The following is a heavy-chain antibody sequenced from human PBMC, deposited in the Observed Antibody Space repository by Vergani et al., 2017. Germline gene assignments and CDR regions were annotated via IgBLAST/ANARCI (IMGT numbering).Heavy chain of an antibody. V-gene: IGHV4-39*01. J-gene: IGHJ4*02. D-gene: IGHD2-15*01. CDR2: IYYSGST. Sequence: QLQLQESGPGLVKPSETLSLTCTVSGGSISSSSYYWGWIRQPPGKGLEWIGSIYYSGSTYYNPSLKSRVTISVDTSKNQFSLKLSSVTAADTAVYYCARGGVVVVAATLEPPDRYFDYWGQGTLVTVSS. CDR1: GGSISSSSYY. CDR3: ARGGVVVVAATLEPPDRYFDY.